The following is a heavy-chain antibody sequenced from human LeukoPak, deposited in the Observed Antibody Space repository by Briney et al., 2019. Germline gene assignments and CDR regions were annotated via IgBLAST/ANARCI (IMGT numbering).Heavy chain of an antibody. V-gene: IGHV3-7*01. Sequence: PGGSLRLSCAASGFTFSSYWMSWFRQAPGKGLEWVAIIKQDGSEKYYVDFVKGRFTVSRDNAKNSLYLQMDSLRVDDTAVYYCAGDAGWTFGVWGQGTMVTVSS. CDR2: IKQDGSEK. J-gene: IGHJ3*01. CDR1: GFTFSSYW. CDR3: AGDAGWTFGV. D-gene: IGHD1-14*01.